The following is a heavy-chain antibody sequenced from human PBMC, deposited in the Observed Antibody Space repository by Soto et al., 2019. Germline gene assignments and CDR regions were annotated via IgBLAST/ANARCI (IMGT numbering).Heavy chain of an antibody. J-gene: IGHJ4*02. CDR2: IKQDENGK. CDR1: GFTFSSRW. CDR3: ATHDGPAAAGLVLDF. D-gene: IGHD6-13*01. Sequence: EVQLVESGGGLVRPGGSLRLSCEASGFTFSSRWMTWVREGPGKGLEWVANIKQDENGKDYVDSVKGRFAISRDNDKNSLYQQMNSLRAEATAVYYCATHDGPAAAGLVLDFWGQGTLVTVSS. V-gene: IGHV3-7*02.